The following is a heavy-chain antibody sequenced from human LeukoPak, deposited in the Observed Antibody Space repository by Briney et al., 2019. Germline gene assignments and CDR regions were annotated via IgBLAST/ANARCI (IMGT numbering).Heavy chain of an antibody. D-gene: IGHD3-22*01. Sequence: ASVKVSCKASGYKFTNYYMHWVRQAPGQGLERMGIINPSGVSTTYAQKFQGRVTMTRDMSTSTVYMELSSLRSEDTAVYYCARGEGGGYYSYFDYWGQGTLVTVSS. CDR2: INPSGVST. CDR1: GYKFTNYY. CDR3: ARGEGGGYYSYFDY. V-gene: IGHV1-46*01. J-gene: IGHJ4*02.